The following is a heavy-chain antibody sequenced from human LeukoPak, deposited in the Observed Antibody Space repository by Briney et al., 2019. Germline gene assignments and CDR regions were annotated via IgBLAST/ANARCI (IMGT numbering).Heavy chain of an antibody. J-gene: IGHJ5*02. CDR2: MNPNSGNT. Sequence: ASVKVSCKASGYTFTSYDINWVRQATGQGLEWMGWMNPNSGNTGYAQKFQGRVTMTRNTSIGTAYMELSSLRSEDTAVYYCARSNYDFWSGYYTRAANWFDPWGQGTQVTVSS. D-gene: IGHD3-3*01. V-gene: IGHV1-8*01. CDR1: GYTFTSYD. CDR3: ARSNYDFWSGYYTRAANWFDP.